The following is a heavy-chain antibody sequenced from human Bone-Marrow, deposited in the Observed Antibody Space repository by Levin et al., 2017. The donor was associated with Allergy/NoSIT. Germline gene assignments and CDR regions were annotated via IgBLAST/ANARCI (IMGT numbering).Heavy chain of an antibody. CDR3: ARVRFPGYHGSGSYYNEYYFDS. CDR2: IYDAGRT. CDR1: GFTVSGYC. V-gene: IGHV3-53*01. J-gene: IGHJ4*02. Sequence: GGSLRLSCAASGFTVSGYCLSWVRQAPGKGLEWVSTIYDAGRTYYADSVKGRFTISRDNSKDTLYLQMNSLRADDTAVYYCARVRFPGYHGSGSYYNEYYFDSWGQGTLVTVSS. D-gene: IGHD3-10*01.